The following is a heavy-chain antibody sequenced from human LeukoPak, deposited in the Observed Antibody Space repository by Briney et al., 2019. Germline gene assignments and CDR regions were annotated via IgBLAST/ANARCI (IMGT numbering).Heavy chain of an antibody. V-gene: IGHV1-18*01. D-gene: IGHD6-13*01. CDR1: GYTFTSYG. CDR3: ARDRIAAAGPLRGSDY. J-gene: IGHJ4*02. Sequence: GASVKVSCKASGYTFTSYGISLVRQAPGQGLEWMGWISAYNGNTNYAQKLQGRVTMNTDTSTSTAYMELRSLRYDDTAVYYCARDRIAAAGPLRGSDYWGQGTLVTVSS. CDR2: ISAYNGNT.